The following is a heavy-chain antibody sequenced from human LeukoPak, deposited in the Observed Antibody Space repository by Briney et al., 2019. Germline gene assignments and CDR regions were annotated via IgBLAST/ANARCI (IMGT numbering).Heavy chain of an antibody. Sequence: GGSLRLSCAASGFTFSSYGMHWVRQAPGKGLEWVAVISYDGSNKYYADSVKGRFTISRDNSKNTLYLQMNSLRAEDTAVYYCAKDVSGYSSGQGAGWGQGTLVTVSS. D-gene: IGHD6-19*01. CDR1: GFTFSSYG. V-gene: IGHV3-30*18. CDR2: ISYDGSNK. J-gene: IGHJ4*02. CDR3: AKDVSGYSSGQGAG.